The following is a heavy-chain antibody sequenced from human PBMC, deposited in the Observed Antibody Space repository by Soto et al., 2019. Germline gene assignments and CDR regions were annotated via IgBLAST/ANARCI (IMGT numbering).Heavy chain of an antibody. Sequence: GGSLRLSCAASGFTFSSYWMSWVRQAPGKGLGWVANIKQDGSEKYYVDSVKGRFTISRDNAKNSLYLQMNSLRAEDTAVYYCARVGVYYDILTGADAFDIWGQGTMVTVSS. V-gene: IGHV3-7*01. J-gene: IGHJ3*02. CDR2: IKQDGSEK. CDR1: GFTFSSYW. D-gene: IGHD3-9*01. CDR3: ARVGVYYDILTGADAFDI.